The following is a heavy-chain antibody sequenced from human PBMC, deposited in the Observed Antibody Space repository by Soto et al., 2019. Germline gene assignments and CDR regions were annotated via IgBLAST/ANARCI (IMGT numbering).Heavy chain of an antibody. CDR3: ARRVPYGDSYYYYGMDV. D-gene: IGHD4-17*01. CDR1: GFTFSDST. J-gene: IGHJ6*02. CDR2: IRSKADSYVT. Sequence: GGSLRLSCAASGFTFSDSTMHWVRQASGKGLEWIGRIRSKADSYVTAYAASVKGRFTISRDDSENTAYLHMNSLKTEDTAVYYCARRVPYGDSYYYYGMDVWGQGTTVTVSS. V-gene: IGHV3-73*01.